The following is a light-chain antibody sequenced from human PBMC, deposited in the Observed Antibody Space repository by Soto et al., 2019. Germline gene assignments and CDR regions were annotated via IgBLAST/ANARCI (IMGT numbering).Light chain of an antibody. J-gene: IGKJ1*01. V-gene: IGKV3-11*01. CDR3: QQRTIWPRT. Sequence: VLTQSPAILSLSPGERATLSCRASQSVNSYVAWYQQKPGQAPRLLIYDASNRASGTPARFTGSGSGTEFTLTISSLEPEDCAVYYCQQRTIWPRTFGQGTKVEVK. CDR1: QSVNSY. CDR2: DAS.